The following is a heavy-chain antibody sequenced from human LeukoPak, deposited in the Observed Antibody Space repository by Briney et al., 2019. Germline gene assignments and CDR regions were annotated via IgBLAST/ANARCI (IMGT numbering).Heavy chain of an antibody. CDR1: GYTFTDYF. CDR3: ARPTEEMATINSYFHY. V-gene: IGHV1-2*02. Sequence: ASVRVSCKTSGYTFTDYFVHWVRQAPGQGLEWMGWINPNSGGTEYAQKFLGRVTMTRDTSISTAYMELSSLRSEDTAVYYCARPTEEMATINSYFHYWGQGTLVTVSS. D-gene: IGHD5-24*01. CDR2: INPNSGGT. J-gene: IGHJ4*02.